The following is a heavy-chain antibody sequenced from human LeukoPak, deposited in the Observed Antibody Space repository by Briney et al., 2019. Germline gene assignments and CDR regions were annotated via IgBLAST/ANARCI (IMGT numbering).Heavy chain of an antibody. Sequence: ASVKVSCKASGGTFSSYAISWVRQAPGQGLEWMGIINPSGGSTSYAQKFQGRVTMTRDTSTSTVYMELSSLRSEDTAVYYCARDRNYYDTAYYFDYWGQGTLVTVSS. CDR1: GGTFSSYA. J-gene: IGHJ4*02. D-gene: IGHD3-22*01. CDR2: INPSGGST. CDR3: ARDRNYYDTAYYFDY. V-gene: IGHV1-46*01.